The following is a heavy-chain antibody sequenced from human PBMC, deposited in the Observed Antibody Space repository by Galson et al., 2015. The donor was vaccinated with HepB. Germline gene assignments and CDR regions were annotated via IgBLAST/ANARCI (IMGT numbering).Heavy chain of an antibody. CDR2: IIPIFGTA. J-gene: IGHJ6*03. CDR3: ARSVGATTILYYYMDV. CDR1: GGTFSSYA. D-gene: IGHD1-26*01. V-gene: IGHV1-69*13. Sequence: SVKVSCKASGGTFSSYAISWVRQAPGQGLEWMGGIIPIFGTANYAQKFQGRVTITADESTSTAYMELSSLRSEDTAVYYCARSVGATTILYYYMDVWGKGTTVTVSS.